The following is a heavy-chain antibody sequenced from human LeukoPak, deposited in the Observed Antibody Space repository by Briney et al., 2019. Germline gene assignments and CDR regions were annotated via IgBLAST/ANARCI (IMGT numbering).Heavy chain of an antibody. CDR3: AKDLTAVAGENGFFDY. Sequence: TPGGSLRLSCAASGFTFSTYNMNWVRQAPGKGLEWVSSISSSSNYIYYADSVKGRFTISRDNAKNTLYLQMNSLRAEDTAVYYCAKDLTAVAGENGFFDYWGQGTLVTVSS. CDR2: ISSSSNYI. D-gene: IGHD6-19*01. V-gene: IGHV3-21*01. J-gene: IGHJ4*02. CDR1: GFTFSTYN.